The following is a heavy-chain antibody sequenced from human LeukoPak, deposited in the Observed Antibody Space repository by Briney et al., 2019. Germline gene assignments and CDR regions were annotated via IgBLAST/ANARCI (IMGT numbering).Heavy chain of an antibody. Sequence: SETLSLTRTVSGGSISSYYWSWIRQPPGKGLEWIGYIYYSGSTNYNPSLKSRVTISVDTSKNQFSLKLSSVTAADTAVYYCARGNFTVAGTDYWGQGTLVTVSS. V-gene: IGHV4-59*01. CDR2: IYYSGST. CDR1: GGSISSYY. CDR3: ARGNFTVAGTDY. J-gene: IGHJ4*02. D-gene: IGHD6-19*01.